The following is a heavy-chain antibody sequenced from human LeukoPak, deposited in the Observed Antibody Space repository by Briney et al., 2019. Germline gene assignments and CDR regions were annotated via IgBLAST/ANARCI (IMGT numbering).Heavy chain of an antibody. CDR2: ITHDGGNR. CDR1: GFTFSIYA. Sequence: PGTSLRLSCAASGFTFSIYAMHWVRQAPGKGLEWVAVITHDGGNRYYADSVKGRLTISRDNSKSTLYLQMSSLRAEDTAVYYCATDKSYFDSRSHQGFDYWGQGTLVTVSS. V-gene: IGHV3-30*15. J-gene: IGHJ4*02. D-gene: IGHD3-10*01. CDR3: ATDKSYFDSRSHQGFDY.